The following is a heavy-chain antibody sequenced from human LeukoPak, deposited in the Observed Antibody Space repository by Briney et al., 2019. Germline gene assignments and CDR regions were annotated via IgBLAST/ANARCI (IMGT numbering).Heavy chain of an antibody. CDR1: GGTFSSYG. D-gene: IGHD4-23*01. V-gene: IGHV1-69*04. CDR3: ARVGKARYYYYGMDV. CDR2: IIPIFGIA. Sequence: SVKVSCKASGGTFSSYGISWVRQAPGQGLEWMGRIIPIFGIANYAQKFQGRVTITADKSTSTAYMELSSLRSEDTAVYYCARVGKARYYYYGMDVWGQGTTVTVSS. J-gene: IGHJ6*02.